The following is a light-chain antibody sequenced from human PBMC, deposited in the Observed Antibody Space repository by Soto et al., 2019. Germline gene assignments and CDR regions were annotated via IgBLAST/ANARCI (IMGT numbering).Light chain of an antibody. V-gene: IGKV1-39*01. CDR3: QQSYSTPIT. J-gene: IGKJ5*01. Sequence: DIQMTQSPSSLSASVGDRVTISCRASQSISGYLHWYQQKPGKAPKLLIYAVSNLQSGVPSSFSGSGSGTDYTLTISSLQAEDSATYFCQQSYSTPITFGQGTRLDIK. CDR2: AVS. CDR1: QSISGY.